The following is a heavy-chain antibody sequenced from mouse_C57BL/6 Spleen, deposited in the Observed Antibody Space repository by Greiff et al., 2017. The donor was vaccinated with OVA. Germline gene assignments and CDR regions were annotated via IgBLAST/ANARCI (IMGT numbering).Heavy chain of an antibody. CDR1: GYTFTSYW. V-gene: IGHV1-52*01. D-gene: IGHD1-1*01. CDR2: IDPSDSET. CDR3: ARWNYYGSSSWYFDV. Sequence: QVQLQQPGAELVRPGSSVKLSCKASGYTFTSYWMHWVKQRPIQGLEWIGNIDPSDSETHYNQKFKDKATLTVDKSSSTAYMQLSSLTSEDSAVYYCARWNYYGSSSWYFDVWGTGTTVTVSS. J-gene: IGHJ1*03.